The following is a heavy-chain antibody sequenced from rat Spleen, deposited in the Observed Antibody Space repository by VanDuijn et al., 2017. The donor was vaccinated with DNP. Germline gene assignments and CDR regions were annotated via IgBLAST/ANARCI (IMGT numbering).Heavy chain of an antibody. J-gene: IGHJ3*01. V-gene: IGHV5-7*01. CDR1: GFTVSDFN. D-gene: IGHD1-7*01. Sequence: EVQLVESGGGLVQPGWSLKLSCAASGFTVSDFNMAWVRQAPKKGLEWVATISYDGSSTYYRDSVRGRFTISRDYARSTLYLQMDSLRSEDTATYYCATSSYFGYDYGFAYWGQGTLVTVSS. CDR3: ATSSYFGYDYGFAY. CDR2: ISYDGSST.